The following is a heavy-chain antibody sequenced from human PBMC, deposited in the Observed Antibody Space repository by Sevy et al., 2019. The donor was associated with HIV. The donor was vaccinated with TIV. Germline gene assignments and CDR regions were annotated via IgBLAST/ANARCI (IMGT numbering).Heavy chain of an antibody. CDR3: ARDLLVGSTYVFDI. D-gene: IGHD1-26*01. Sequence: GGSPRLSCAASGFTFSNYNMNWVRQAPGEGLKWVRSISSSSADIYYTDSVKGRFTVSRDNSRKSLFLQMNGLCAEDTALYYCARDLLVGSTYVFDIWGRGTMVTVSS. CDR1: GFTFSNYN. V-gene: IGHV3-21*01. J-gene: IGHJ3*02. CDR2: ISSSSADI.